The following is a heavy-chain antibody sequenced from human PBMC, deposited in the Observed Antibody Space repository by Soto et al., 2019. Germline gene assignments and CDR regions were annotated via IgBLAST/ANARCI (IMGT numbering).Heavy chain of an antibody. CDR3: ARSPTVVTEGIDY. J-gene: IGHJ4*02. Sequence: QVQLVESGGGVVQPGRSLRLSCAASGFTFSSYGMHWVRQAPGKGLEWVAVIWYDGSNKYYADSVKGRFTISRDNSKKTLYMQMNSLRAEDTAVYYCARSPTVVTEGIDYWGQGTLVTVSS. V-gene: IGHV3-33*01. CDR1: GFTFSSYG. CDR2: IWYDGSNK. D-gene: IGHD4-17*01.